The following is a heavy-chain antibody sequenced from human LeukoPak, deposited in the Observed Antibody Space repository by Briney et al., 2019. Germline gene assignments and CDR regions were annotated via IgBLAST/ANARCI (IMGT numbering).Heavy chain of an antibody. Sequence: SETLSLTCTVSGGSITGSYYWGWIRQPPGKGLEWIGSIYFTGKTYYSPPLNSQVTISVDMSRNHFSLPLSSVTAADTAVYYCARHPVVMTARGMIDDWGQGTLVVVSS. CDR2: IYFTGKT. V-gene: IGHV4-39*01. CDR1: GGSITGSYY. J-gene: IGHJ4*02. CDR3: ARHPVVMTARGMIDD. D-gene: IGHD2-21*02.